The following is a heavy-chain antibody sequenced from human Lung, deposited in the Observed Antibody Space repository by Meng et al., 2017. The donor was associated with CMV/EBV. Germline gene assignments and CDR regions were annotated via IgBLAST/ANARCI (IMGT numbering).Heavy chain of an antibody. CDR2: IYWNDDK. J-gene: IGHJ4*02. Sequence: SGPTLVKPTQTLTLTCTFSGFSLSTSGVGVGWIRQPPGKALEWLELIYWNDDKRYSPSLKSRLTITKDTSKNQVVLTMTNMDPVDTATYYCAHTLGGFTMFGVVISYDYWGQGXLVTVSS. D-gene: IGHD3-3*01. CDR3: AHTLGGFTMFGVVISYDY. CDR1: GFSLSTSGVG. V-gene: IGHV2-5*01.